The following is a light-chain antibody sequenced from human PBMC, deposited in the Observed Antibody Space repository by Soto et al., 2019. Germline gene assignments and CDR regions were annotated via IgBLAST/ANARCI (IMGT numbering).Light chain of an antibody. CDR1: SSNIGNNY. CDR3: GTWDSILSAVV. Sequence: QSVLTQPPSVSAAPGQTVTISCSGSSSNIGNNYVSWYQQLPGTAPKLLIYENNKRPSGIPDRFSGSKSGTSATLGITGLQTGDEADYYCGTWDSILSAVVFGGGTKLTVL. J-gene: IGLJ2*01. V-gene: IGLV1-51*02. CDR2: ENN.